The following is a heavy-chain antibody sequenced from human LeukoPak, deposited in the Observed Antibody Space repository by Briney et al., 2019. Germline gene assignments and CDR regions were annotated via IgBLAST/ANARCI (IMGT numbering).Heavy chain of an antibody. CDR2: ISYDGSNK. D-gene: IGHD6-19*01. J-gene: IGHJ6*03. V-gene: IGHV3-30*04. CDR1: GFTFSSYA. Sequence: GGSLRLSCAVSGFTFSSYAMHWVRQAPGKGLEWVAVISYDGSNKYYADSVKGRFTISRDNSKNTLYLQMNSLRAEDTAVYYCARDPMHSSGWYYYYYYMDVWGKGTTVTVSS. CDR3: ARDPMHSSGWYYYYYYMDV.